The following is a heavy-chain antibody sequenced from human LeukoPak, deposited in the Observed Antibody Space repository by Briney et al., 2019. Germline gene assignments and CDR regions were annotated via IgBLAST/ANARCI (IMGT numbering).Heavy chain of an antibody. CDR1: RYSFTNYA. V-gene: IGHV7-4-1*02. CDR2: IHPSTGNP. Sequence: ASVKVSCKASRYSFTNYAMYWVRQAPGQGLEWMGWIHPSTGNPTYAQGFTGRFVFSLDTSVSTTYLQISSLKAEDTAVYFCARAFQSLGGLSLPDYWGQGTLLTVSS. CDR3: ARAFQSLGGLSLPDY. D-gene: IGHD3-16*02. J-gene: IGHJ4*02.